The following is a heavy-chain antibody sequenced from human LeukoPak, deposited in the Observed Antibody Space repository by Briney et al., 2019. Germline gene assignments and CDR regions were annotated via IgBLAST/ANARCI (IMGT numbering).Heavy chain of an antibody. CDR3: ARVNSGSNEAGFDY. J-gene: IGHJ4*02. V-gene: IGHV4-34*01. Sequence: SETLSLTCAVYGGSFSGYYWSWIRQPPGKGLEWIGEINHSGSTNYNPSLKSRVTISVDTSKNQFSLKLSSATAADTAVYYCARVNSGSNEAGFDYWGQGTLVTVSS. CDR1: GGSFSGYY. CDR2: INHSGST. D-gene: IGHD1-26*01.